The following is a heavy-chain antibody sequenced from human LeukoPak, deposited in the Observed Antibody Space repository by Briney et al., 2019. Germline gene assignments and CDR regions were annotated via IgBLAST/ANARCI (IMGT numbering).Heavy chain of an antibody. CDR1: GFTFSSYE. J-gene: IGHJ4*02. CDR3: ARQDIGFDY. V-gene: IGHV3-48*03. D-gene: IGHD2-15*01. CDR2: ISSSGSTI. Sequence: GGSLRLSCAASGFTFSSYEMNWVRQAPGEGLEWVSYISSSGSTIYYADSVKGRFTISRDNAKNSLYLQMNSLRAEDTAVYYCARQDIGFDYWGQGTLVTVSS.